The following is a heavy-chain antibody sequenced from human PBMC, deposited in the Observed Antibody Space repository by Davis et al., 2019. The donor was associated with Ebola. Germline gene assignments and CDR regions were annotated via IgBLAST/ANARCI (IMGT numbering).Heavy chain of an antibody. CDR3: ARVRVVITTPWFDP. Sequence: GESLKISCAASGFTFSSYGMHWVRQAPGKGLEWVANIKQDGSEKYYVDSVKGRFTISRDNAKNSLYLQMNSLRAEDTAVYYCARVRVVITTPWFDPWGQGTLVTVSS. D-gene: IGHD3-22*01. CDR1: GFTFSSYG. J-gene: IGHJ5*02. V-gene: IGHV3-7*01. CDR2: IKQDGSEK.